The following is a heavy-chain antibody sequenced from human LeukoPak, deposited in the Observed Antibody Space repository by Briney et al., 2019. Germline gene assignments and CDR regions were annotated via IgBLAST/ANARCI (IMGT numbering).Heavy chain of an antibody. V-gene: IGHV1-69*06. J-gene: IGHJ6*03. CDR2: IIPMFGTT. CDR3: ARGADWQVLEYYYYYMDV. D-gene: IGHD3-3*01. CDR1: AGTFTRYA. Sequence: GASVKVSCKASAGTFTRYAISWVRQAPGQGLEWMGGIIPMFGTTNYAPKFRGRVTIRADKSTSTAYMEMSGPRSEDTAVYYCARGADWQVLEYYYYYMDVWGQGTTVTVSS.